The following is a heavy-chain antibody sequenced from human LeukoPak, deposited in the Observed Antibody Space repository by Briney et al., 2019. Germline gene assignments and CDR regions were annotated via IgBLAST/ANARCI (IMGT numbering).Heavy chain of an antibody. J-gene: IGHJ5*02. V-gene: IGHV4-39*07. CDR1: GGSISSSSYY. Sequence: SETLSLTCTVSGGSISSSSYYWGWIRQPPGKGLEWIGSIFYSGSTYYSPSLKSRVTISVDTSKNQFSLKLSSVTAADTAVYYCARGDIVVVPARANWFDPWGQGTLVTVSS. CDR2: IFYSGST. D-gene: IGHD2-2*01. CDR3: ARGDIVVVPARANWFDP.